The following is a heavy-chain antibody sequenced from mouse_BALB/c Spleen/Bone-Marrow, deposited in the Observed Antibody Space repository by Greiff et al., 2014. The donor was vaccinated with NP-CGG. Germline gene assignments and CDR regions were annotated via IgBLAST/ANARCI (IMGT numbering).Heavy chain of an antibody. Sequence: EVQLQQSGAELVKPGASVKLSCTASGFNIKDTYMHWVKQRPEQGLVWIGRIDPANGNTKYDPKFQGKATITADTSSNTAYLQLSSLSSEDTTVYYCAAYYYCSSSGFAYWGQGTLVTVSA. CDR3: AAYYYCSSSGFAY. CDR1: GFNIKDTY. V-gene: IGHV14-3*02. CDR2: IDPANGNT. D-gene: IGHD1-1*01. J-gene: IGHJ3*01.